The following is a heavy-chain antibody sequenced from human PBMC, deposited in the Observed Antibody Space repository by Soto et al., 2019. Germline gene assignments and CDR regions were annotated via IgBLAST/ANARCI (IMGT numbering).Heavy chain of an antibody. D-gene: IGHD3-16*02. CDR1: GYTFTSYG. J-gene: IGHJ3*02. CDR2: ISAYNGNT. CDR3: ARGSYDYIWGSYRYLAFDI. V-gene: IGHV1-18*01. Sequence: QVQLVQSGAEVKKPGASVKVSCKASGYTFTSYGISWVRQAPGQVLEWMGWISAYNGNTNYAQKLQGRVTMTTDTSTSTAYMELRSLRSDDTAVYYCARGSYDYIWGSYRYLAFDIWGQGTMVTVSS.